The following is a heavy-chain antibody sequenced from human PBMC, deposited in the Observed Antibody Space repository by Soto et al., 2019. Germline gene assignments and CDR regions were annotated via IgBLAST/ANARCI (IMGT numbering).Heavy chain of an antibody. Sequence: GESLKISCQTSGYTFTNYWIGWVRQMPGGGLEWLGLIFPRDFDVRYSPSFEGQVTISADRSTATAFPQWRSLEASDSALYFCARLVSLLQPIDSWGQGTPVTVSS. J-gene: IGHJ5*01. V-gene: IGHV5-51*01. D-gene: IGHD4-4*01. CDR3: ARLVSLLQPIDS. CDR2: IFPRDFDV. CDR1: GYTFTNYW.